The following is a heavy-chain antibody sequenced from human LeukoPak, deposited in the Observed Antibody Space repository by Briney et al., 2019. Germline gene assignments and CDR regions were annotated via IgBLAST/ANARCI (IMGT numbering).Heavy chain of an antibody. V-gene: IGHV4-30-2*01. CDR1: GGSISSGGYS. Sequence: SETLSLTCAASGGSISSGGYSWSWIRQPPGKGLEWIGYIYHSGSTYYNPSLKSRVTISVDRSKNQFSLKLSSVTAADTAVYYCARVLVDIVANDAFDIWGQGTMVTVSS. J-gene: IGHJ3*02. D-gene: IGHD5-12*01. CDR3: ARVLVDIVANDAFDI. CDR2: IYHSGST.